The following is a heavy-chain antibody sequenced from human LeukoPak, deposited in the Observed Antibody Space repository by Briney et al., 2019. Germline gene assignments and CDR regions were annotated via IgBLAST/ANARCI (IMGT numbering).Heavy chain of an antibody. J-gene: IGHJ4*02. Sequence: ASVKVSCKASRYTFTSYGISWVRQAPGQGLEWMGWISAYNGNTNYAQKLQGRVTLTRDTSISTAYMEVSRLRSDDTAVYYCARGYCTTTSCREGHDYWGQGTLVTVSS. D-gene: IGHD2-2*01. CDR1: RYTFTSYG. CDR3: ARGYCTTTSCREGHDY. CDR2: ISAYNGNT. V-gene: IGHV1-18*01.